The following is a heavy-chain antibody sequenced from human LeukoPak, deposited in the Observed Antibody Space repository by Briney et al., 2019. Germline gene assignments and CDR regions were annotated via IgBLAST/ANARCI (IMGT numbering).Heavy chain of an antibody. Sequence: GGSLRLSCAASGFTFSTYWMHWVRQAPGKGLVWVSRINSDGGSAVYADSVKGRFTVSRGNAKNTLYLQMNSLRAEDTAVYYCSRVSTTDDHWGQGTLVTVSS. CDR1: GFTFSTYW. CDR3: SRVSTTDDH. V-gene: IGHV3-74*01. D-gene: IGHD2/OR15-2a*01. J-gene: IGHJ4*02. CDR2: INSDGGSA.